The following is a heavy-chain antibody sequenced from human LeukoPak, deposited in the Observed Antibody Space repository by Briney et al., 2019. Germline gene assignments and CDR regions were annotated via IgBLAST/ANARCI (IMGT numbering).Heavy chain of an antibody. V-gene: IGHV3-66*01. CDR1: GFTVSTNY. D-gene: IGHD5-12*01. J-gene: IGHJ4*02. Sequence: GGSLRLSCAASGFTVSTNYMTWIRQAPGKGLEWVSVIYSGGTTYYADSVKGRFSISRDNSKNTLYLQMNSLRAEDTAVYYCARYDYGRSGFDYWGQGTLVTVSS. CDR3: ARYDYGRSGFDY. CDR2: IYSGGTT.